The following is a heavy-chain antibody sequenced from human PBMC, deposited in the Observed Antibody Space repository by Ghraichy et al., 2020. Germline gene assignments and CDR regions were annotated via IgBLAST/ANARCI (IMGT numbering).Heavy chain of an antibody. CDR2: IYSGGST. J-gene: IGHJ4*02. D-gene: IGHD2-15*01. CDR1: GLTVSSNY. V-gene: IGHV3-66*01. CDR3: ARRPPPSAENPVAAIDY. Sequence: GGSLTLSCAASGLTVSSNYMSWVRQAPGKGLEWVSVIYSGGSTNYAESVKGRFTISRDNSKNTVYLQMNSLRAEDMAVYYCARRPPPSAENPVAAIDYWGQGTLVTVSS.